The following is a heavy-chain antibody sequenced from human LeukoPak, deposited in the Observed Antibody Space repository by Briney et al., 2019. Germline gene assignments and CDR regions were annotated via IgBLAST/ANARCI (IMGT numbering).Heavy chain of an antibody. CDR1: GGSISSYY. Sequence: SSETLSLTCTVSGGSISSYYWSWIRQPPGKGLEWIGYIYYSGSTNYNPSLKSRVTISVDTSKNQFSLKLSSVTAADTAVYYCARWGDQEFGYYFDYWGQGTLVTVSS. D-gene: IGHD3-10*01. J-gene: IGHJ4*02. CDR2: IYYSGST. V-gene: IGHV4-59*08. CDR3: ARWGDQEFGYYFDY.